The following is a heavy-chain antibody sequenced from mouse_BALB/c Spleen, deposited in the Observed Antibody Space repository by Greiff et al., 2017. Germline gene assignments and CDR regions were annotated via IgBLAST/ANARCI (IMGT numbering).Heavy chain of an antibody. Sequence: QVQLKESGPGLVAPSQSLSITCTVSGFSLTSYGVHWVRQPPGKGLEWLGVIWAGGSTNYNSALMSRLSISKDNSKSQVFLKMNSLQTDDTAMYYCANYGYYAMDYWGQGTSVTVSS. CDR1: GFSLTSYG. D-gene: IGHD1-2*01. CDR2: IWAGGST. J-gene: IGHJ4*01. CDR3: ANYGYYAMDY. V-gene: IGHV2-9*02.